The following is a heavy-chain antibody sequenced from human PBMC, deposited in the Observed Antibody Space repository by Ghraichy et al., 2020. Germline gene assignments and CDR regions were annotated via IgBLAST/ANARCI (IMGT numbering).Heavy chain of an antibody. J-gene: IGHJ4*02. CDR3: ARDYRITGWANFDY. CDR2: ISVYNGDT. CDR1: GYTFTNYA. D-gene: IGHD1-14*01. V-gene: IGHV1-18*01. Sequence: ASVKVSCKASGYTFTNYAVTWVRQAPGQGLEWMGWISVYNGDTNYAQNLQGRVTMTTDTSTSTAYMELRSLRSDDTAVDYCARDYRITGWANFDYWGQGTLVTVSS.